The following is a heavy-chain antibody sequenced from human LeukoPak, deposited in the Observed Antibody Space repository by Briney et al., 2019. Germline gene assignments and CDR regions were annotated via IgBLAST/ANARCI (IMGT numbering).Heavy chain of an antibody. D-gene: IGHD3-22*01. CDR2: INHSGST. J-gene: IGHJ4*02. CDR1: GGSFSGYY. V-gene: IGHV4-34*01. Sequence: SETLSLTCAVYGGSFSGYYWSWIRQPPGKGLEWIGEINHSGSTNYNPSLKSRVTISVDTSKNQFSLKLSSVTAADTAVYYCAIAVTMIVVDNFDYWGQGTLVTVSS. CDR3: AIAVTMIVVDNFDY.